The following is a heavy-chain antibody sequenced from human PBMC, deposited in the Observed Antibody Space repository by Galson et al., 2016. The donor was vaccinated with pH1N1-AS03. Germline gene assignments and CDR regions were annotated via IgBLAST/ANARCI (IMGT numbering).Heavy chain of an antibody. Sequence: SETLSLTCTVSGGSVNGYYWTWIRQPPGKGLEWIGQIFYVGDTLYTPSLRGRVTMSVDTSKNQLSLRLSSVTAADTAVYYCGRHLRSSYSMDVWGQGTTVTVPS. CDR3: GRHLRSSYSMDV. CDR2: IFYVGDT. J-gene: IGHJ6*02. CDR1: GGSVNGYY. V-gene: IGHV4-59*08. D-gene: IGHD2-15*01.